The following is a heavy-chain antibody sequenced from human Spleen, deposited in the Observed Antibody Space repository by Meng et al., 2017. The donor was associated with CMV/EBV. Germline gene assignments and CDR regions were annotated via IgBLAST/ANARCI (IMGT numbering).Heavy chain of an antibody. CDR2: IDYSGTT. CDR3: AKGATYDFWSGPLYNWFDP. D-gene: IGHD3-3*01. CDR1: GGSISRYF. V-gene: IGHV4-59*01. J-gene: IGHJ5*02. Sequence: SETLSLTCTVSGGSISRYFWSWIRQPPGRGLEWIGYIDYSGTTDYNPSLKSRVTISVDTSKNQFSLKLTSVTAADTAVYYCAKGATYDFWSGPLYNWFDPWGQGTLVTVSS.